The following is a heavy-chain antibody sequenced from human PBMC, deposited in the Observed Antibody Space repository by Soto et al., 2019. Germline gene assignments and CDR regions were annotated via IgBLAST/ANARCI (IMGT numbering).Heavy chain of an antibody. V-gene: IGHV1-69*02. CDR3: ARGHCSSTSCYGKNWFDP. Sequence: GASVKVCCKASGGTFSSYTISWVRQAPGQGLEWMGRIIPILGIANYAQKFQGRVTITADKSTSTAYMELSSLRSEDAAVYYCARGHCSSTSCYGKNWFDPWGQGTLVTVSS. CDR2: IIPILGIA. D-gene: IGHD2-2*01. J-gene: IGHJ5*02. CDR1: GGTFSSYT.